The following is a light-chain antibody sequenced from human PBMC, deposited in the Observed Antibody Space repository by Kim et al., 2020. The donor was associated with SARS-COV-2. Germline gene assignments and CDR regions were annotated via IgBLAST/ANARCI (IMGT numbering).Light chain of an antibody. V-gene: IGLV7-46*01. Sequence: QAVVTQEPSLTVSPGGTVTLNCGSSTGAVTSGHYPYWFQQKPGQAPRTLIYDTSNKHSWTPARFSGSLLGGKAALTLSGAQPEDEAEYYCLLSYSGARSVVFGGGTQLTVL. CDR2: DTS. CDR1: TGAVTSGHY. CDR3: LLSYSGARSVV. J-gene: IGLJ2*01.